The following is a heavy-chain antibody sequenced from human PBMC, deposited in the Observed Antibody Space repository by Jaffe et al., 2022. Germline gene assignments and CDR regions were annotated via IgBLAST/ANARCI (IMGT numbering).Heavy chain of an antibody. J-gene: IGHJ6*03. Sequence: QVQLVQSGAEVKKPGASVKVSCKASGYTFTSYAMHWVRQAPGQRLEWMGWINAGNGNTKYSQKFQGRVTITRDTSASTAYMELSSLRSEDTAVYYCAREGRAYYGSGSYYIWRYYYYYMDVWGKGTTVTVSS. V-gene: IGHV1-3*01. CDR2: INAGNGNT. CDR3: AREGRAYYGSGSYYIWRYYYYYMDV. CDR1: GYTFTSYA. D-gene: IGHD3-10*01.